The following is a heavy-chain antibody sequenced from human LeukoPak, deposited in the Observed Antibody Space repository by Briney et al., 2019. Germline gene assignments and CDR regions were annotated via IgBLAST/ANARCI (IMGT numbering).Heavy chain of an antibody. CDR2: IKQDGSEK. J-gene: IGHJ4*02. Sequence: PGGSLRLSCAASGFIFSSCSMNWVRQAPGKGLEWVANIKQDGSEKYYVDSVKGRFTISRDNAKNSLYLQMNSLRAEDTAVYYCARDQRYCSSSSCPWEPFDYWGQGTLVTVSS. CDR3: ARDQRYCSSSSCPWEPFDY. V-gene: IGHV3-7*05. CDR1: GFIFSSCS. D-gene: IGHD2-2*01.